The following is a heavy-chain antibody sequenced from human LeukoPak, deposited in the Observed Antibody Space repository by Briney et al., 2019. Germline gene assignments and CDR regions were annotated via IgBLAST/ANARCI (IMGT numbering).Heavy chain of an antibody. CDR1: GFTFSSYS. J-gene: IGHJ4*02. CDR3: VKDLLQWYKFDS. V-gene: IGHV3-30*02. D-gene: IGHD4-23*01. CDR2: VRYDGKNQ. Sequence: PGGSLRLSCTASGFTFSSYSIHWVRQAPGKGLEWVSFVRYDGKNQYYTDSVKSRFTVSRDNSKKTVSLQMHSLRREDTAVYYCVKDLLQWYKFDSRGQGTLVIVSS.